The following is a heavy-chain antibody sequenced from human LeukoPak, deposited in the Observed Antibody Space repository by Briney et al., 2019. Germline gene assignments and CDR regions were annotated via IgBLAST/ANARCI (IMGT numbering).Heavy chain of an antibody. J-gene: IGHJ4*02. CDR2: ITSSGGST. CDR1: GFTFNTYG. CDR3: ARDRPYYN. D-gene: IGHD2-21*01. V-gene: IGHV3-23*01. Sequence: GGSLRLSCAASGFTFNTYGMTWVRQAPGKGLEWVSAITSSGGSTYYADSVKGRFTISRDNSKNTLYLQMNSLRAEDTAVYYCARDRPYYNWGQGTLVTVSS.